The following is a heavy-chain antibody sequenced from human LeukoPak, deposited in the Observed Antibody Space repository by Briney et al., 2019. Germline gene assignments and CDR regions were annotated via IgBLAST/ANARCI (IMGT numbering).Heavy chain of an antibody. Sequence: ASVKVSCKASGYTFTSYDINWVRQATGQGLEWMGWMNPNSGNTGYAQKFQGRVTMTRNTSISTAYMELSSLRSEDTAVYYCATDLDWNSNGNIDYWGQGTLVTVSS. CDR1: GYTFTSYD. D-gene: IGHD1-7*01. V-gene: IGHV1-8*01. J-gene: IGHJ4*02. CDR2: MNPNSGNT. CDR3: ATDLDWNSNGNIDY.